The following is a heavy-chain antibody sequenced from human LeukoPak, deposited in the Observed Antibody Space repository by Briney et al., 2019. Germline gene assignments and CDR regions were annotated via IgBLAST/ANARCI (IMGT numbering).Heavy chain of an antibody. CDR1: GGSISSGGYY. Sequence: ETLSLTCTVSGGSISSGGYYWSWIRQPPGKGLEWVANIKQDGSEKYYVDSVKGRFTISRDNAKNSLYLQMNSLRAEDTAVYYCAAGGLYYDFWSGFDFFGHWGQGTLVTVSS. CDR3: AAGGLYYDFWSGFDFFGH. CDR2: IKQDGSEK. D-gene: IGHD3-3*01. V-gene: IGHV3-7*01. J-gene: IGHJ4*02.